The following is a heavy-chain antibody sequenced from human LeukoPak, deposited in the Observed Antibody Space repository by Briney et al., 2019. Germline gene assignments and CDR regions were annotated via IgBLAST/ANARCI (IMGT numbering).Heavy chain of an antibody. CDR3: ARGSIRGAYYYGSGSYFFYFDY. J-gene: IGHJ4*02. D-gene: IGHD3-10*01. CDR1: GFTFRDYG. CDR2: IRSKAYGGTT. Sequence: SGGSLRLSCTGSGFTFRDYGINWLRQAPGKGLEWVGFIRSKAYGGTTEYAASVKGGFTISRDNAKNSLYLQMNSLRAEDTAVYYCARGSIRGAYYYGSGSYFFYFDYWGQGTLVTVSS. V-gene: IGHV3-49*03.